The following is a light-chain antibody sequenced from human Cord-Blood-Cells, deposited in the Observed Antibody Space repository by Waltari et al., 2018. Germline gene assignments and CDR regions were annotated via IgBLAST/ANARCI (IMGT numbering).Light chain of an antibody. CDR1: KGISSW. CDR2: AAS. Sequence: DIQMTQSRSSVYASEGDRVTITCRASKGISSWLAWYQQKPGKAPKLLIYAASSLQSGVPSRFSGSGSGTDFTLTISSLQPEDYYCQQANSFPWTFGQGTKVEIK. CDR3: QQANSFPWT. V-gene: IGKV1-12*01. J-gene: IGKJ1*01.